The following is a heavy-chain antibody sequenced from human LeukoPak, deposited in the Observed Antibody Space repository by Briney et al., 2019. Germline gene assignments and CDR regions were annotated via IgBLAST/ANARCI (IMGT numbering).Heavy chain of an antibody. CDR3: ARLFVYGSGAEAFDY. CDR2: ISSSGSTI. D-gene: IGHD3-10*01. J-gene: IGHJ4*02. V-gene: IGHV3-11*04. CDR1: GFTFSDYY. Sequence: GGSLRLSCAASGFTFSDYYMSWIRQAPGKGLEWISYISSSGSTIYYADSVKGRFTISRDNAKNSLYLQMNSLRAEDTAVYYCARLFVYGSGAEAFDYWGQGALVTVSS.